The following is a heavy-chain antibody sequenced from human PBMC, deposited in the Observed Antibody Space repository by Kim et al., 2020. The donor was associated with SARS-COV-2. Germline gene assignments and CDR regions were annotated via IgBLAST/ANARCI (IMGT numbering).Heavy chain of an antibody. D-gene: IGHD6-13*01. CDR3: ARSAAAGRTYFDY. J-gene: IGHJ4*01. Sequence: GGSLRLSCAASGFTFSSYAMHWVRQAPGKGLEWVAVISYDGSNKYYADSVKGRFTISRDNSKNTLYLQMNSLRAEDTAVYYCARSAAAGRTYFDYWGHGTLVTVSS. CDR2: ISYDGSNK. V-gene: IGHV3-30*04. CDR1: GFTFSSYA.